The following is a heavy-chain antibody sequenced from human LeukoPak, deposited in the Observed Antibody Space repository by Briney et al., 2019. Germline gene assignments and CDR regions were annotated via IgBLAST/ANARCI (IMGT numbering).Heavy chain of an antibody. V-gene: IGHV3-30-3*01. D-gene: IGHD6-19*01. Sequence: GGSLRLSCAASGFSFSSYAMHWVRQAPGKGLEWVAVISYDGANKYYADSVKGRFTISRDNSKNTLYLQMNSLRPEDTAVYYCARPYNSGWYGDFDYWGQGTLVTVFS. CDR1: GFSFSSYA. J-gene: IGHJ4*02. CDR2: ISYDGANK. CDR3: ARPYNSGWYGDFDY.